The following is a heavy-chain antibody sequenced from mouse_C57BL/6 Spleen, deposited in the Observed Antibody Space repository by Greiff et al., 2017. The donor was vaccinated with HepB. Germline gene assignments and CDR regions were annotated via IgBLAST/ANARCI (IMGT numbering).Heavy chain of an antibody. CDR1: GYSITSGYY. V-gene: IGHV3-6*01. J-gene: IGHJ2*01. CDR2: ISYDGSN. Sequence: EVKLEESGPGLVKPSQSLSLTCSVTGYSITSGYYWNWIRQFPGNKLEWMGYISYDGSNNYNPSLKNRISITRDTSKNQFFLKLNSVTTEDTATYYCARDPFMVYFDYWGQGTTLTVSS. CDR3: ARDPFMVYFDY. D-gene: IGHD2-2*01.